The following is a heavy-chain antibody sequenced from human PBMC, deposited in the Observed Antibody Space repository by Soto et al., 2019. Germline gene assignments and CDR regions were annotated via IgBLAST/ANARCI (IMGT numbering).Heavy chain of an antibody. CDR3: VRHSAIYLMDEFHY. V-gene: IGHV3-23*01. Sequence: GGSLRPSCAASGFTLSSYAITWVRQAPGKGLEWVSAMSGSGGTTYYADSARGRFTSSRDNSKNTLYLQIDNLRAEDTAVYYCVRHSAIYLMDEFHYWGQGVLVTVSS. CDR1: GFTLSSYA. D-gene: IGHD1-26*01. J-gene: IGHJ4*02. CDR2: MSGSGGTT.